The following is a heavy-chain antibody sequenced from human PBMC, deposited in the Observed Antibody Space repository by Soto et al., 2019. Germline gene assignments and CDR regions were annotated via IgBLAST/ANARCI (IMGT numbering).Heavy chain of an antibody. J-gene: IGHJ6*02. D-gene: IGHD3-16*01. Sequence: QLQLQESGSGLVKPSHTLSLTCAVSGDSISSGAYSWSWIRQPPGKGLEWVGYIFHSGSPYYNPPLKSRVTISVDRSKNQFSLKLSSVTAAATAVYYCARALSSLYYYGMDVWGQGTTVTVSS. CDR3: ARALSSLYYYGMDV. V-gene: IGHV4-30-2*01. CDR2: IFHSGSP. CDR1: GDSISSGAYS.